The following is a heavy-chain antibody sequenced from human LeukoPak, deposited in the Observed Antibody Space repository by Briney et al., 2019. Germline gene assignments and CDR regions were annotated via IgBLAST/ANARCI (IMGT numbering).Heavy chain of an antibody. CDR2: IKQDGSEK. J-gene: IGHJ4*02. CDR1: GFTFSSYW. Sequence: PGGSLRLSCAASGFTFSSYWMSWVRQTPGKGLEWVANIKQDGSEKYYVDSVKGRFTISRDNAKNSQYLQMNSLRAEDTAVYYCAKGGSSSALRSFDYWGQGTLVTVSS. V-gene: IGHV3-7*03. CDR3: AKGGSSSALRSFDY. D-gene: IGHD6-6*01.